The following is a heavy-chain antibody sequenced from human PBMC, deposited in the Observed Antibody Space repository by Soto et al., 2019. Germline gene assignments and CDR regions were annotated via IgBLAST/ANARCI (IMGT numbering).Heavy chain of an antibody. J-gene: IGHJ6*02. CDR1: GGTFSIYA. CDR3: ARGGWYSGYDTYYYYGMDV. D-gene: IGHD5-12*01. Sequence: SVKVSCKASGGTFSIYAISWVQQAPGQGLEWMGGIIPIFGTANYAQKFQGRVTITADESTSTAYMELSSLRSEDTAVYYCARGGWYSGYDTYYYYGMDVWGQGTTVTVSS. CDR2: IIPIFGTA. V-gene: IGHV1-69*13.